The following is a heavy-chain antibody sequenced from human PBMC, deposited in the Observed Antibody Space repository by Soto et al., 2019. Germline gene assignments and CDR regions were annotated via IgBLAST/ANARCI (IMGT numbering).Heavy chain of an antibody. CDR3: ARNKQLAKQTYYYSGMDV. J-gene: IGHJ6*02. CDR1: ADTFTSYY. V-gene: IGHV1-69*13. D-gene: IGHD6-13*01. Sequence: GASVKVSCKAPADTFTSYYIHWVRQAPGQGLEWMGGIIPIFGTANYAQKFQGRVTITADESTSTAYMELSILISEDTAVYYCARNKQLAKQTYYYSGMDVWGQGTTVTVSS. CDR2: IIPIFGTA.